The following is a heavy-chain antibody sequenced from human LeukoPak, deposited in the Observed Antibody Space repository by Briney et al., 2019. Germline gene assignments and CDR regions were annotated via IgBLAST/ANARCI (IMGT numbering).Heavy chain of an antibody. Sequence: GGSLRLSCAASGFTFSNYEMNWVRQAPGRGLEWVSYISSSDSTIYYADSVKGRFTISRDSAKNSLYLQMNSLRDEDTAVYFCARGRSAWFDCWGQGTLVTVSS. CDR2: ISSSDSTI. CDR3: ARGRSAWFDC. J-gene: IGHJ4*02. CDR1: GFTFSNYE. D-gene: IGHD3-10*01. V-gene: IGHV3-48*03.